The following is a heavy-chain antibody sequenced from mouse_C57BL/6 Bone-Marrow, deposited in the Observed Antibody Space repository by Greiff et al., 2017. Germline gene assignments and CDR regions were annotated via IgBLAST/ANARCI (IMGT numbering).Heavy chain of an antibody. V-gene: IGHV5-12*01. Sequence: EVKLVESGGGLVQPGGSLKLSCAASGFTFSDYYMYWVRQTPEKRLEWVAYISNGGGSTYYPDTVKGRFTLSRDNAKNTLYLQMSRLKSEDTAVYYCARGGTGTIAYWGQGTLVTVSA. CDR3: ARGGTGTIAY. CDR1: GFTFSDYY. J-gene: IGHJ3*01. D-gene: IGHD2-14*01. CDR2: ISNGGGST.